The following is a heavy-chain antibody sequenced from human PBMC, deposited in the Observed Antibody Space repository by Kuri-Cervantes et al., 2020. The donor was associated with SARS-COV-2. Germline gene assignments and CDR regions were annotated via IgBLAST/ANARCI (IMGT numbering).Heavy chain of an antibody. D-gene: IGHD7-27*01. CDR3: ATRAAGDPDYYYYYMDV. J-gene: IGHJ6*03. Sequence: SVKVSCKASGDTFSNYGISWVRQAPGQGLDWMGGIIPSLDTVNYAQKFQGRVTMTADESTNTAYMELSSLRFEDTAVYYCATRAAGDPDYYYYYMDVWGTGTTVTVSS. CDR1: GDTFSNYG. V-gene: IGHV1-69*13. CDR2: IIPSLDTV.